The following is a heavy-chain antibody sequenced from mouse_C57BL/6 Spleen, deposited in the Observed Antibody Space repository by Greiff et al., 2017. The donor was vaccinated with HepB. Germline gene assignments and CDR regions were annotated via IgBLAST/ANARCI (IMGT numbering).Heavy chain of an antibody. J-gene: IGHJ1*03. Sequence: VQLQQSGAELVRPGASVKLSCTASGFNIKDDYMHWVKQRPEQGLEWIGWIDPENGDTEYASKFQGKATITADTSSNTAYLQLSSLTSEDTAVYYCTRVDWYFDVWGTGTTVTVSS. CDR1: GFNIKDDY. CDR2: IDPENGDT. CDR3: TRVDWYFDV. V-gene: IGHV14-4*01.